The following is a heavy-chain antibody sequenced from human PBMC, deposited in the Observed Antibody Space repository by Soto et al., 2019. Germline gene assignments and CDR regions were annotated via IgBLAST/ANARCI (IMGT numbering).Heavy chain of an antibody. Sequence: EVQLLESGGVLVQPGGSLILSCAASGYTFSNHAMSWVRQAPGKGLEWVSAMGPSGTTTYYADSVEGRFTISRDTSRNTLYLQMNSMRAEDTALYYCTKGSFLRGEEIYWGQGALVTVSS. J-gene: IGHJ4*02. CDR2: MGPSGTTT. V-gene: IGHV3-23*01. D-gene: IGHD3-3*01. CDR1: GYTFSNHA. CDR3: TKGSFLRGEEIY.